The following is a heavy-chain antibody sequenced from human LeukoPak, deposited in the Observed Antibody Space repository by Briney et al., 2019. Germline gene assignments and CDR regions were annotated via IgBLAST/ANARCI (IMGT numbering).Heavy chain of an antibody. Sequence: GGSLRLSCAASGFTFIGYGMHWVRQAPGKGLEWVAFIPYDGSNKYYADSVRGRFTISRDNSKHTLYLQMNSLRAEDTAVYFCAKGDKMLTWRRTYNRFDPWGQGTLVTVSS. J-gene: IGHJ5*02. D-gene: IGHD3-16*01. V-gene: IGHV3-30*02. CDR3: AKGDKMLTWRRTYNRFDP. CDR2: IPYDGSNK. CDR1: GFTFIGYG.